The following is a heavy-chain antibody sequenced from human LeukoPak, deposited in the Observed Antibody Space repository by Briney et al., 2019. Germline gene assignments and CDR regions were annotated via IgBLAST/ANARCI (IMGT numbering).Heavy chain of an antibody. V-gene: IGHV4-34*01. J-gene: IGHJ3*02. CDR2: INHSGST. Sequence: SETLSLTCAVYGGSFSGYYWSWIRQPPGKGLEGIGEINHSGSTNYNPSLKSRVTISVDTSKNQFSLKLSSVTAADTAVYYCAREVVGATPPAFDIWGQGTMVTVSS. CDR3: AREVVGATPPAFDI. CDR1: GGSFSGYY. D-gene: IGHD1-26*01.